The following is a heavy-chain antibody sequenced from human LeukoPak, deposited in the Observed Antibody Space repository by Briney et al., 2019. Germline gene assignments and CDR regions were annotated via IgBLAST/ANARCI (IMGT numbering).Heavy chain of an antibody. D-gene: IGHD1-26*01. CDR2: ISSSSRSI. Sequence: GGSLILSCAASGFTFSIYSMNWVRQAPGKGREWVSYISSSSRSIYYADSVKGRFTISRDNAKNSLYLQMNSLRGEDTAVYYCARGNGRYLATDGFDIWGQGTMVTVSS. CDR3: ARGNGRYLATDGFDI. J-gene: IGHJ3*02. CDR1: GFTFSIYS. V-gene: IGHV3-48*01.